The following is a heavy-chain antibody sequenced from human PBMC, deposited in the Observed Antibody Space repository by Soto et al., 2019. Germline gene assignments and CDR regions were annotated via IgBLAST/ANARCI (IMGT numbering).Heavy chain of an antibody. V-gene: IGHV2-5*02. J-gene: IGHJ4*02. D-gene: IGHD3-9*01. CDR3: AHKGPEDWPLDY. Sequence: SGPTLGNPTQTLTLTCTFSGFSLSTSGVGVGWIRQSPGKALEWLAVIYWDDDKRYSPSLKSRLSITKDTSKNQVVLTMTNMDPVDTATYYCAHKGPEDWPLDYWGQGTLVTVSS. CDR1: GFSLSTSGVG. CDR2: IYWDDDK.